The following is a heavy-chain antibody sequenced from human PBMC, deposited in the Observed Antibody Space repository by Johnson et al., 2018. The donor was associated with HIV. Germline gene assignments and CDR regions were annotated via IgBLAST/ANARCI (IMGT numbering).Heavy chain of an antibody. J-gene: IGHJ3*02. CDR1: GFTFSSYG. Sequence: QVQLVESGGGVVQPGRSLSLSCAASGFTFSSYGMHWVRQAPGKGLAWVALIWYDGTNKYYADSVKGRFPISRDNSTNPLYLQMTSRRAEDTAVYSCAREGEVGRAFDIWGQGTMVTVSS. CDR3: AREGEVGRAFDI. D-gene: IGHD3-16*01. CDR2: IWYDGTNK. V-gene: IGHV3-33*01.